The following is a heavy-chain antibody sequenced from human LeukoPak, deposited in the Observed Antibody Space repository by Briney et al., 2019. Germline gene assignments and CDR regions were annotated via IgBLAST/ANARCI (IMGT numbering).Heavy chain of an antibody. J-gene: IGHJ4*02. Sequence: SETLSLTCAVYGGSFSGYYWSWLRQPPGKELEWIGEINHSGSTNYNPSLKSRVTISEDTSKNQFSLKLSSVTAADTAVYYCARGYSSGWYYDYWGQGTLVTVSS. CDR1: GGSFSGYY. V-gene: IGHV4-34*01. CDR2: INHSGST. CDR3: ARGYSSGWYYDY. D-gene: IGHD6-19*01.